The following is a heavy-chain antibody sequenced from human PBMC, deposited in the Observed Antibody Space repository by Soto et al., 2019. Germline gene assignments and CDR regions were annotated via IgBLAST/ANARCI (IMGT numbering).Heavy chain of an antibody. V-gene: IGHV1-69*13. CDR3: ARGEYSGYDEGSYYFGY. D-gene: IGHD5-12*01. Sequence: SVKVSCKASGGTFSSYAISWVRQAPGQGLEWMGGIIPIFGTANYAQKFQGRVTITADESTSTAYMELSSLRSGDTAVYYCARGEYSGYDEGSYYFGYWGQGTLVTVSS. CDR1: GGTFSSYA. CDR2: IIPIFGTA. J-gene: IGHJ4*02.